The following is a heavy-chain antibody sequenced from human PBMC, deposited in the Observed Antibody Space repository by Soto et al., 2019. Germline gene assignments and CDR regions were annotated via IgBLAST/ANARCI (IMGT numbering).Heavy chain of an antibody. V-gene: IGHV1-2*04. D-gene: IGHD1-26*01. CDR3: ARVRIVGAIGDYYYYGMDV. CDR1: GYTFTGYY. CDR2: INPNSGGT. J-gene: IGHJ6*02. Sequence: ASVKVSCKASGYTFTGYYMHWVRQAPGQGLEWMGWINPNSGGTNYAQKFQGWVTMTRDTSISTAYMELSRLRSDDTAVYYCARVRIVGAIGDYYYYGMDVWGQGTTVTVSS.